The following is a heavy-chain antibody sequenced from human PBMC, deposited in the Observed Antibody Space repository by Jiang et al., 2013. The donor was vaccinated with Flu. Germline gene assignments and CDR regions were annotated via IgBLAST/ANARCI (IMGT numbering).Heavy chain of an antibody. CDR2: IYYSGST. D-gene: IGHD3-3*01. V-gene: IGHV4-39*01. Sequence: GSGLVKPSETLSLTCTVSGGSISSSSYYWGWIRQPPGKGLEWIGSIYYSGSTYYNPSLKSRVTISVDTSKNQFSLKLSSVTAADTAVYYCARLYDFWSGYYRIYDYYYMDVWGKGTTVTVSS. J-gene: IGHJ6*03. CDR3: ARLYDFWSGYYRIYDYYYMDV. CDR1: GGSISSSSYY.